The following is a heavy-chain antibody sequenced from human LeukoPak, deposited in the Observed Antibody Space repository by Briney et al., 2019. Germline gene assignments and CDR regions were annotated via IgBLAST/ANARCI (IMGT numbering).Heavy chain of an antibody. CDR2: ISGSGGST. CDR3: ARDCIWFGDY. V-gene: IGHV3-23*01. Sequence: GGSLRLSCAASGFTFSSYAMSWVRQAPGKGLGWVSGISGSGGSTYHADSVKGRFTISRDNAKNSLYLQMNSLRAEDTAVYYCARDCIWFGDYWGQGTLVTVSS. J-gene: IGHJ4*02. CDR1: GFTFSSYA. D-gene: IGHD3-10*01.